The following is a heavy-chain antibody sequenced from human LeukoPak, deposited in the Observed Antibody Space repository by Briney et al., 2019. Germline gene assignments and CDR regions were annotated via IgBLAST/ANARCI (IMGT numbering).Heavy chain of an antibody. D-gene: IGHD3-3*01. J-gene: IGHJ4*02. CDR1: GGSITNYY. CDR2: LYYSGDT. Sequence: SETLSLTCSVSGGSITNYYWSWIRQPPGKGLEWIGYLYYSGDTNYNPSLKSRVTISVDTSKNQFSLSLSSVTAADTAVYYCASSHPLGSNNDYYTPFDYWGPGTLVTVSS. V-gene: IGHV4-59*01. CDR3: ASSHPLGSNNDYYTPFDY.